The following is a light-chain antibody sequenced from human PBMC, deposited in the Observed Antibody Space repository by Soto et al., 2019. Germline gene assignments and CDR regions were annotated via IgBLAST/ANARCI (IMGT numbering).Light chain of an antibody. Sequence: VHMTLSPSSLSASVGHSVTITCRASQSISSYLNWYQQKQGKAPKLLIYAASSLQSGVPSRFSGSGSGTDFNLTISSLQPEDFATYYCQQSYSTSWTFGQGTKVDIK. CDR2: AAS. CDR1: QSISSY. CDR3: QQSYSTSWT. V-gene: IGKV1-39*01. J-gene: IGKJ1*01.